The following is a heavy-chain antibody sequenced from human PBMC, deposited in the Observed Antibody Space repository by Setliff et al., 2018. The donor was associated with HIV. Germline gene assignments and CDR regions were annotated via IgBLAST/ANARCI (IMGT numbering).Heavy chain of an antibody. CDR3: ARDRPLGGYYSSSTHDAFDI. D-gene: IGHD3-22*01. V-gene: IGHV3-23*01. J-gene: IGHJ3*02. Sequence: PGGSLRLSCAASGFAFDNYCMTWVRQAPGKGLEWVSAIGGGSTYYADSVEGRFTISRDNSKNTLYLQMHSLRAEDTALYYCARDRPLGGYYSSSTHDAFDIWGQGTLVTVSS. CDR1: GFAFDNYC. CDR2: IGGGST.